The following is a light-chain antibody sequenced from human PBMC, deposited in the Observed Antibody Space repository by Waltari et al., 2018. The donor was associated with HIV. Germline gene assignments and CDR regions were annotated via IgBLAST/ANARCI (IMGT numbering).Light chain of an antibody. V-gene: IGKV1-39*01. CDR2: AAS. CDR3: QQTYQSPRYT. J-gene: IGKJ2*01. CDR1: QSISNY. Sequence: DIQMTQSPSSLSASVGDRVTITCRASQSISNYLNWYQQKPGKAPNLLIYAASSLQSGAPSRFSGGGSGTDFTLTIISLQPEDFAPYYGQQTYQSPRYTFSQAPKL.